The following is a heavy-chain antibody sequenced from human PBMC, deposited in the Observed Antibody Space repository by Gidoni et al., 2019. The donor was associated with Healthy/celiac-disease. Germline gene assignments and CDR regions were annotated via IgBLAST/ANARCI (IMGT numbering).Heavy chain of an antibody. Sequence: QVQLQQWGAGLLKPSETLSLTCAVYGGSFSGYYWSWIRQPPGKGLEWIGEINHSGSTNYNPSLKSRVTISVDTSKNQFSLKLSSVTAADTAVYYCARARATWIQLWQGIPFDYWGQGTLVTVSS. CDR3: ARARATWIQLWQGIPFDY. CDR1: GGSFSGYY. J-gene: IGHJ4*02. D-gene: IGHD5-18*01. CDR2: INHSGST. V-gene: IGHV4-34*01.